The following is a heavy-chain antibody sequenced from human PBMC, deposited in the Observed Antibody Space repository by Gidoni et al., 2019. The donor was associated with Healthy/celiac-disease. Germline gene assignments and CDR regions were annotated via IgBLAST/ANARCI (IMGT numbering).Heavy chain of an antibody. V-gene: IGHV3-48*03. CDR1: GFSCGSNE. J-gene: IGHJ3*02. Sequence: EVQLVECGGGLVQHGGSLRLSCAASGFSCGSNEMNWVRQAPGKGLEWVSYISSSGSTIYYADSVKSRFTIYRDNAKNVLYLQMNSQRAEDTAVYYCARELPKYSSGDFDIWGQGTMVTVSS. CDR2: ISSSGSTI. D-gene: IGHD5-18*01. CDR3: ARELPKYSSGDFDI.